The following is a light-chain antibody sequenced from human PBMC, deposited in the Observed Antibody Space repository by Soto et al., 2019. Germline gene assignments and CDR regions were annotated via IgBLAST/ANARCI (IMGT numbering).Light chain of an antibody. J-gene: IGKJ3*01. CDR3: KKRDYPPI. CDR1: HDITSY. CDR2: DAS. V-gene: IGKV1-33*01. Sequence: DIQMTQSPSSLSASVGDRVTITCQASHDITSYLNWYHHKPGKAPKLLIYDASILEAGVPSRFSASGSGTDFTFTISSLQPKDVATYYCKKRDYPPIFGPGTTVDFK.